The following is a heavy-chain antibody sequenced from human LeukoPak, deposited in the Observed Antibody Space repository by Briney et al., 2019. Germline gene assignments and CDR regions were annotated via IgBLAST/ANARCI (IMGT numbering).Heavy chain of an antibody. CDR1: GFSLSTSGVG. J-gene: IGHJ4*02. D-gene: IGHD3-22*01. Sequence: SGPTLVNPTQTLTLTCTFSGFSLSTSGVGVGWIRQPPGKALEWPALIYWNDDKRYSPSLKSRLTITKDTSKNQVVLTMTNMDPVDTATYYCAHGLKGHYYDSSGYFYWGQGTLVTVSS. CDR3: AHGLKGHYYDSSGYFY. V-gene: IGHV2-5*01. CDR2: IYWNDDK.